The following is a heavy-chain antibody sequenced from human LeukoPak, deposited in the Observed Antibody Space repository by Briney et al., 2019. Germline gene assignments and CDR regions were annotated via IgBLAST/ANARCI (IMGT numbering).Heavy chain of an antibody. CDR2: NYYNENT. D-gene: IGHD3-22*01. J-gene: IGHJ3*02. CDR3: ARVSKPAMIVVVTPSAFDI. V-gene: IGHV4-61*01. CDR1: GYSISSGYY. Sequence: SETLSLTCTVSGYSISSGYYWSWIRQPPGKALEWIGYNYYNENTNYSPSLKSRATISVDTSKNQFSLKLSSVTAADTAVYYCARVSKPAMIVVVTPSAFDIWGQGTMVTVSS.